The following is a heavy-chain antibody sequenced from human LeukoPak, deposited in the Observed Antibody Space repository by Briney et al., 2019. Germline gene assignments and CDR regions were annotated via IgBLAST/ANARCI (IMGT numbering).Heavy chain of an antibody. CDR3: AREIAVAGTGDY. V-gene: IGHV4-39*07. D-gene: IGHD6-19*01. CDR1: GGSISSNSYY. Sequence: PSETLSLTCTVSGGSISSNSYYWGWIRQPPGKGLEWIGSIYYSGSTYYNPSLKSRVTLSVDTSKNQFSLKLSSVTAADTAVYYCAREIAVAGTGDYWGQGTLVTVSS. J-gene: IGHJ4*02. CDR2: IYYSGST.